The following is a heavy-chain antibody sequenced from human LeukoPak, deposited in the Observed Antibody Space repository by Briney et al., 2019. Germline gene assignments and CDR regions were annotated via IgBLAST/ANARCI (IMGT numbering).Heavy chain of an antibody. CDR1: GGSISSGSYY. CDR2: IYTSGST. CDR3: ARRKLGWLAARGFDY. Sequence: PSETLSLTCTVSGGSISSGSYYWSWIRQPAGKGLEWIGRIYTSGSTNYNPSLKSRVTISVDTSKNQFSLKLSSVTAADTAVYYCARRKLGWLAARGFDYWGQGTLVTVSS. D-gene: IGHD2-21*01. J-gene: IGHJ4*02. V-gene: IGHV4-61*02.